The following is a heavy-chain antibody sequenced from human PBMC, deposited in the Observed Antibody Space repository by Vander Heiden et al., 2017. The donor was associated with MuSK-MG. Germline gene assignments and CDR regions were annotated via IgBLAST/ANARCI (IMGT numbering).Heavy chain of an antibody. J-gene: IGHJ6*03. CDR2: ISAYNGNT. D-gene: IGHD2-2*01. Sequence: QVQLVQSGAEVKKPGASVKVSCKASGYTFTSYGISWVRQAPGQGLEWMGWISAYNGNTNYAQKLQGRVTMTTDTSTSTAYMELRSLRSDDTAVYYCARGRGCSSTSCHKILPHYYYYYMDVWGKGTTVTVSS. V-gene: IGHV1-18*01. CDR3: ARGRGCSSTSCHKILPHYYYYYMDV. CDR1: GYTFTSYG.